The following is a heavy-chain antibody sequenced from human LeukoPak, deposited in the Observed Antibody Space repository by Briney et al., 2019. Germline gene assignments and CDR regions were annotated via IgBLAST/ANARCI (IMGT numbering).Heavy chain of an antibody. J-gene: IGHJ4*02. D-gene: IGHD4-23*01. Sequence: GGSLRLSCAASGFTFSSYWMSWVRQAPGKGLEWVANIKQDGSEKYYVDSVRGRFIISRDNAKNSLYLQMNSLRAEDTAVYYCARAVGNSGNDYWGQGTLVTVSS. CDR3: ARAVGNSGNDY. CDR2: IKQDGSEK. CDR1: GFTFSSYW. V-gene: IGHV3-7*04.